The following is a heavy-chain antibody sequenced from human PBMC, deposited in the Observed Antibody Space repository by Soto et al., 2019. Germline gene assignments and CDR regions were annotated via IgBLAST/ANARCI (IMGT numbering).Heavy chain of an antibody. J-gene: IGHJ5*02. CDR2: INAGDAYT. V-gene: IGHV1-3*01. D-gene: IGHD6-6*01. Sequence: QVQLVQSGAEVKKPGASVKISCKASGYPFTNFAIHWLRQAPGQRLEWMGWINAGDAYTKFSQKFQGRVTMTRDISASKAYMELSILSTADTAIYYCGRESTSSRENFFYPCGQGTLVTVSP. CDR1: GYPFTNFA. CDR3: GRESTSSRENFFYP.